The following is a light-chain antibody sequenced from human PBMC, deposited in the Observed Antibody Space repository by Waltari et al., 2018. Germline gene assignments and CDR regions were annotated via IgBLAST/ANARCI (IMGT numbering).Light chain of an antibody. CDR1: QRISTY. J-gene: IGKJ1*01. CDR2: FAS. CDR3: QQTYSMPWT. V-gene: IGKV1-39*01. Sequence: DFQMTQSPSSLSESVGDRVTITCRASQRISTYLNWYQQKPGEVPRLLIFFASSLQSGVPSRFSGSGSGTDFTLTISTLQPEDFATYYCQQTYSMPWTFGQGTNVEIK.